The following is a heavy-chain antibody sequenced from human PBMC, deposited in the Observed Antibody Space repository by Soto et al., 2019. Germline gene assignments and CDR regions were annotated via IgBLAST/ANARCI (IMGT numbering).Heavy chain of an antibody. J-gene: IGHJ4*02. V-gene: IGHV3-23*01. Sequence: GGSLRLSCAASGFTFSSYAMNWVRQAPGKWPEWVSLISVTGDTYYADSVKGRFTISRDNSKNTLFLQMSSLRAEDTAVYYCAKSLDTATSFDYWGQGTLVNVSS. CDR2: ISVTGDT. CDR3: AKSLDTATSFDY. CDR1: GFTFSSYA.